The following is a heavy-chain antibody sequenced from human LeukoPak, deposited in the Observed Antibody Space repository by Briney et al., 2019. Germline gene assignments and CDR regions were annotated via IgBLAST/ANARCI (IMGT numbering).Heavy chain of an antibody. CDR2: IIGSGSAI. CDR3: ARVRGYCSGGSCYGYYLDY. D-gene: IGHD2-15*01. J-gene: IGHJ4*02. CDR1: GITFSGYY. V-gene: IGHV3-11*01. Sequence: PGGSLRLSCAASGITFSGYYMSWIRQAPGKGLEWVSYIIGSGSAIFYADSVKGRFTISRDNAKNSLYLQMNSLRAEDTAVYYCARVRGYCSGGSCYGYYLDYWGQGTLVTVSS.